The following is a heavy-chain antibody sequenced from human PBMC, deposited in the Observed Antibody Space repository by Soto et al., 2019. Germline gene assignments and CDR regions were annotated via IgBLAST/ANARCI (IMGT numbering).Heavy chain of an antibody. V-gene: IGHV3-23*01. CDR2: ISGSGGST. CDR3: AKPGYSSSWYRNFDY. D-gene: IGHD6-13*01. CDR1: GFTFSSYV. Sequence: GGSLRLSCAAAGFTFSSYVMNWVRQAPGKGLEWVSGISGSGGSTYYVDSVKGRFTISRDNSKNTLYLQMNSLRAEDTAVYYCAKPGYSSSWYRNFDYWGQGTLVTVSS. J-gene: IGHJ4*02.